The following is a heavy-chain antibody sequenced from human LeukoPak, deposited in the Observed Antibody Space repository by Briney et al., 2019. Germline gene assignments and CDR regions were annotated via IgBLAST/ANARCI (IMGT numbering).Heavy chain of an antibody. CDR2: ISGSGGST. V-gene: IGHV3-23*01. J-gene: IGHJ4*02. CDR3: AKSSYCSGGICSTRSSYFDY. Sequence: PGGPLRLSCAASGFTFSSYAMSWVRQAPGKGLEWVSAISGSGGSTYYADSVKGRFTISRDNSKNTLYLQMNSLRAEDTAVYYCAKSSYCSGGICSTRSSYFDYWGQGTLVTVSS. D-gene: IGHD2-15*01. CDR1: GFTFSSYA.